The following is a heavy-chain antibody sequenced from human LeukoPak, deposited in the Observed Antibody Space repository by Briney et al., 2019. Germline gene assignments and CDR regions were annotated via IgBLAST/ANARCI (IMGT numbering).Heavy chain of an antibody. V-gene: IGHV1-69*06. J-gene: IGHJ6*03. CDR1: GCTLSSYA. Sequence: SVKVSCKASGCTLSSYAIYWVRQAPGQGLEWMGGMIPIFGTANYAQKFQGRVTMTEDKSKSPAYMELSSLSSEDTAVYYCARGAGDSNYVGGIRYYYYYYMDVWGKGTTVTVSS. CDR2: MIPIFGTA. D-gene: IGHD4-11*01. CDR3: ARGAGDSNYVGGIRYYYYYYMDV.